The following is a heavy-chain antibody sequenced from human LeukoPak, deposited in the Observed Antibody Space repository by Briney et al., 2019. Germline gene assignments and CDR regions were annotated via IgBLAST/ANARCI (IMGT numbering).Heavy chain of an antibody. V-gene: IGHV1-18*01. Sequence: ASVKVSCKASGYAVTDYGFSWVRQAPGQGLEWMGWISAYNGNTNYAQSLQGRVTMTTDTSTSTAYMELRSLRSDDTAVYYCARDDASIVGTTPLNYWGQGTLVTVSS. CDR1: GYAVTDYG. CDR3: ARDDASIVGTTPLNY. D-gene: IGHD1-26*01. J-gene: IGHJ4*02. CDR2: ISAYNGNT.